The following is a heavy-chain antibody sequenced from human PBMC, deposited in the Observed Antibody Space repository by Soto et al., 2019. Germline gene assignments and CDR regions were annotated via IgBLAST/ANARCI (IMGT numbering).Heavy chain of an antibody. V-gene: IGHV3-21*02. Sequence: DVQLEESGGGLVKPGGSLRLSCVASEFTFSVYSMNWVRQAPGKGLEWVSSISSGSSYIYYADSVKGRFTISRDNDKSSLFLHMNSPRVDDTAVYYCTRDRVKIRGGYYHYYGMDVWGQGTPVTVSS. D-gene: IGHD3-10*01. CDR2: ISSGSSYI. CDR3: TRDRVKIRGGYYHYYGMDV. CDR1: EFTFSVYS. J-gene: IGHJ6*02.